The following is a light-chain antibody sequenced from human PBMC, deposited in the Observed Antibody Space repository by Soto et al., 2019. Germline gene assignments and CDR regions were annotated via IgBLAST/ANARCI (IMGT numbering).Light chain of an antibody. CDR2: AAS. CDR1: QGISSY. CDR3: QQLNSYPLT. J-gene: IGKJ4*01. V-gene: IGKV1-9*01. Sequence: IPLTQSPSSLSASVGARVTITCRASQGISSYLAWYQQKPGKAPKLLIYAASTLQSGVPSRFSGSGSGTDFTLTISSLQQEDFATYYFQQLNSYPLTFGGGTKVEIK.